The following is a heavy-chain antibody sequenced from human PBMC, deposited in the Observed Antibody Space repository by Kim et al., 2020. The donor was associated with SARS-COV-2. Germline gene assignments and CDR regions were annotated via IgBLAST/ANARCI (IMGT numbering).Heavy chain of an antibody. V-gene: IGHV3-48*03. CDR3: ARGGYIAAAGTGYFQH. Sequence: GGSLRLSCAASGFTFSSYEMNWVRQAPGKGLEWVSYISSSGSTIYYADSVKGRFTISRDNAKNSLYLQMNSLRAEDTAVYYCARGGYIAAAGTGYFQHWGQGTLVTVSS. CDR2: ISSSGSTI. J-gene: IGHJ1*01. CDR1: GFTFSSYE. D-gene: IGHD6-13*01.